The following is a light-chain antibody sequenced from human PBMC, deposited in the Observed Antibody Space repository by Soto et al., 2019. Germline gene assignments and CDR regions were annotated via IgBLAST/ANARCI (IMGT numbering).Light chain of an antibody. CDR2: GAS. CDR1: QKINNNY. CDR3: QQHGISHIT. V-gene: IGKV3-20*01. J-gene: IGKJ5*01. Sequence: EVVLTQSPGTLSLSPGERATLSCRASQKINNNYLAWYQRKPGQAPRLLIYGASSRATDIPDRFSGSGSGTDFTLTISRLEPEDFAVYYCQQHGISHITFGQGTRLEIK.